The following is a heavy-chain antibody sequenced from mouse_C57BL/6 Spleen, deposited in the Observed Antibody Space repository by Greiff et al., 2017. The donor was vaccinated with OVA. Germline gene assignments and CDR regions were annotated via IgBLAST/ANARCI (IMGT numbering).Heavy chain of an antibody. CDR1: GYTFTDYY. V-gene: IGHV1-26*01. CDR2: INPNNGGT. D-gene: IGHD3-3*01. Sequence: EVQLQQSGPELVKPGASVKISCKASGYTFTDYYMNWVKQSHGKSLEWIGDINPNNGGTSYNQKFKGKATLTVDKSSNTAYMELRSLTSEDSAVYYCAKGTRDYAMDYWGQGTSVTVSS. J-gene: IGHJ4*01. CDR3: AKGTRDYAMDY.